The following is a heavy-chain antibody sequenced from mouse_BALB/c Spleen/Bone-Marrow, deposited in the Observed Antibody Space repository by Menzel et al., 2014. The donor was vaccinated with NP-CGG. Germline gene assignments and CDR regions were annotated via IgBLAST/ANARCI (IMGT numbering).Heavy chain of an antibody. CDR1: GYTFTNYF. CDR3: TRSGPGFAY. Sequence: VQLQESGAELVKPGASVRLSCKASGYTFTNYFLFWVRQRPGKGLEWIGEINPSNGGTTFNENFKSKATLTLDKSSSTAYMQLSSLTSEDSAVYYCTRSGPGFAYWGHGTLVTVSA. J-gene: IGHJ3*01. V-gene: IGHV1S81*02. CDR2: INPSNGGT.